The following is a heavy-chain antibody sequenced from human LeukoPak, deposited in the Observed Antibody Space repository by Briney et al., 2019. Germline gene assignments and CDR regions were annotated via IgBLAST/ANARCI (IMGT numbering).Heavy chain of an antibody. CDR1: GYTFTGYY. Sequence: GASVKVSCKASGYTFTGYYMHWVRQAPGQGLEWMGWINPNSGGTNYAQKLQGRVTMTTDTSTSTAYMELRSLRSDDTAVYYCARDCHVDCSTRLWGQGTLVTVSS. CDR2: INPNSGGT. CDR3: ARDCHVDCSTRL. D-gene: IGHD2-2*01. J-gene: IGHJ4*02. V-gene: IGHV1-2*02.